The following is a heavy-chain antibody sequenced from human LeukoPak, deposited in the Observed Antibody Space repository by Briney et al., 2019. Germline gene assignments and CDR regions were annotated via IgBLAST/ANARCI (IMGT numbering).Heavy chain of an antibody. D-gene: IGHD6-13*01. Sequence: PGGSLRLSCAAFGFTFTNYWMSWVRQAPGKGLEWVANIKQDGSQIYYVDSLRGRFTISRDNSKNTLHLQMNNLRAEDTAVYYCAKDLWSQQLAPVGIFDYWGQGTLVTVSS. CDR3: AKDLWSQQLAPVGIFDY. CDR2: IKQDGSQI. CDR1: GFTFTNYW. J-gene: IGHJ4*02. V-gene: IGHV3-7*03.